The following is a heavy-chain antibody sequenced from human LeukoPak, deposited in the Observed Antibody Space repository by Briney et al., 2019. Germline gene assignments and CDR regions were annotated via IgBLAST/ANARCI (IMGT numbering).Heavy chain of an antibody. J-gene: IGHJ1*01. D-gene: IGHD4-17*01. V-gene: IGHV1-46*01. CDR3: ARDGGSYGDCPH. CDR1: GYTFTSNH. Sequence: ASVKVSCKASGYTFTSNHIHWVRQAPGQGLEWMGIINPSDDTTTYAQKFRGRVTMTRDTSTSTVYMDLSSLRSEDTAVYYCARDGGSYGDCPHWGQGTLVTVSS. CDR2: INPSDDTT.